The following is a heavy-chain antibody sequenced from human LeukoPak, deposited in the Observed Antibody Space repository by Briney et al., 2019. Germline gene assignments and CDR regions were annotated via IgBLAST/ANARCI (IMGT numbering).Heavy chain of an antibody. J-gene: IGHJ6*04. V-gene: IGHV1-69*06. CDR2: IIPIFGTA. CDR3: ARDSLPRSLIYYYYGMDV. CDR1: GGTFSSYA. D-gene: IGHD3-16*02. Sequence: GASVKVSCKASGGTFSSYAISWVRQAPGQGLEWMGGIIPIFGTANYAQKFQGRVTITADKSTSTAYMELSSLRSEDTAVYYCARDSLPRSLIYYYYGMDVWGEGTTATVSS.